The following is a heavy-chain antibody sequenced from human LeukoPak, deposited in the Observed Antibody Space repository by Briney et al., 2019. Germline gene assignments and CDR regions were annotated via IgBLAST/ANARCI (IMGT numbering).Heavy chain of an antibody. D-gene: IGHD3-10*01. CDR3: ARHVGFITMVRGVINNNWFDP. CDR2: IYYSGSP. Sequence: PSETLSLTCTVSGGSISSSSYYWGWIRQPPGKGLEWIGSIYYSGSPYYNPSLKSRVTISVDTSKKQFSLKLSSVTAADTAVYYCARHVGFITMVRGVINNNWFDPWGQEPWSPSPQ. J-gene: IGHJ5*02. V-gene: IGHV4-39*01. CDR1: GGSISSSSYY.